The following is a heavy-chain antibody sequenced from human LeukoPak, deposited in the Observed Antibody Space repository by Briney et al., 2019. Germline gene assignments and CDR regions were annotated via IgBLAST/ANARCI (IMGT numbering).Heavy chain of an antibody. CDR3: STGITMVRGVIHLIDY. D-gene: IGHD3-10*01. Sequence: GGSLRLSCAASGFTFSNAWMSWVRHAPPQGLEWVGRIKSKTDGGTTYYAAPVKGRFTISRDDSKNTLYLQMISLKTEDTAVYYCSTGITMVRGVIHLIDYWGQGTLVTVSS. CDR1: GFTFSNAW. CDR2: IKSKTDGGTT. V-gene: IGHV3-15*01. J-gene: IGHJ4*02.